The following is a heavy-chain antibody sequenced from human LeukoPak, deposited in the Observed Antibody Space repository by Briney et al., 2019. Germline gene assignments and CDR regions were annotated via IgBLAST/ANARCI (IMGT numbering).Heavy chain of an antibody. V-gene: IGHV3-15*01. Sequence: GRSLRLSCAASGFTFSDAWMTWVRQAPGKGLEWVGRIKSKTDGGATDYAAPVKHRFTISRDDSKNTLYLQMNSLKTEDTAVYYCTTRITMVRGVIYPWGQGTLVTVSS. D-gene: IGHD3-10*01. CDR3: TTRITMVRGVIYP. J-gene: IGHJ5*02. CDR1: GFTFSDAW. CDR2: IKSKTDGGAT.